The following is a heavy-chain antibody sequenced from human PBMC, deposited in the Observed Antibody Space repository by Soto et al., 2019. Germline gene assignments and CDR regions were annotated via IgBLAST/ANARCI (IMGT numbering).Heavy chain of an antibody. J-gene: IGHJ6*02. D-gene: IGHD3-10*01. V-gene: IGHV3-33*01. Sequence: PGGSLRLSCAASGFPFSSYGMHWVRQAPGKGLEWVAVIWYDGSNKYYADSVKGRFTISRDNSKNTLYLQMNSLRAEDTAVYYCARDRIWFGDMSSGMDVWGQGTTVTVSS. CDR3: ARDRIWFGDMSSGMDV. CDR1: GFPFSSYG. CDR2: IWYDGSNK.